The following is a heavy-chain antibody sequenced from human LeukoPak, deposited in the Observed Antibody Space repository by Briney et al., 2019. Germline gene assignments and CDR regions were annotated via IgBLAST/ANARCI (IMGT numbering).Heavy chain of an antibody. CDR2: MNTNSGNT. V-gene: IGHV1-8*03. D-gene: IGHD6-13*01. CDR1: GYTFTSYD. Sequence: ASVKVSCKASGYTFTSYDINWVRQATGQGLEWMGWMNTNSGNTGYAQKFQGRVTITRNTSISTAYMELSSLRSEDTAVYYCARGQRHIAAADYWGQGTLVTVSS. CDR3: ARGQRHIAAADY. J-gene: IGHJ4*02.